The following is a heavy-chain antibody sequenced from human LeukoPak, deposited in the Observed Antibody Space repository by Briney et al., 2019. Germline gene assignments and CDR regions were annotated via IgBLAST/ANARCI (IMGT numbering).Heavy chain of an antibody. CDR1: GGSISSYY. V-gene: IGHV4-59*01. Sequence: PSETLSLTCTVTGGSISSYYWSWIRQPPGKGLEWIGYIYYSGSTNYNPSLKSRVTISVDTPKNQFSLKLSSVTAADTAVYYCARVFLKNWFDPWGQGTLVTVSS. CDR3: ARVFLKNWFDP. CDR2: IYYSGST. J-gene: IGHJ5*02.